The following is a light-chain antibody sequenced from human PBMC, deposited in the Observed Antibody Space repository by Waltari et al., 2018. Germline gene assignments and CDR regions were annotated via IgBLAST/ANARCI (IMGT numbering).Light chain of an antibody. CDR3: QQSYTYSYT. Sequence: DIQMTQSPSTRSASVGDRVNITCRASENVSKSLAWYQQKPGKAPKLLVYMASTLRSGVPSRFSGSGSGTEFSLTISSLHPDDFATYYCQQSYTYSYTFGQGTKLEIK. CDR1: ENVSKS. J-gene: IGKJ2*01. V-gene: IGKV1-5*03. CDR2: MAS.